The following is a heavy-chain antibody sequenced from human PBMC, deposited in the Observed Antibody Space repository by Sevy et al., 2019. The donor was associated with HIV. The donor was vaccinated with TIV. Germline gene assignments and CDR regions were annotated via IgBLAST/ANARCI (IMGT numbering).Heavy chain of an antibody. CDR3: ARSTMWSSSGWYPGDYYYGMDV. CDR1: GFTFSDYY. D-gene: IGHD6-19*01. V-gene: IGHV3-11*01. Sequence: GGSLRLSCAASGFTFSDYYMSWIRQAPGKGLEWVSYISSSGSTVYYADSVKGRFTISRDNAKNSLYLQMNSLRAEDTAVYYCARSTMWSSSGWYPGDYYYGMDVWGQGTTVTVSS. CDR2: ISSSGSTV. J-gene: IGHJ6*02.